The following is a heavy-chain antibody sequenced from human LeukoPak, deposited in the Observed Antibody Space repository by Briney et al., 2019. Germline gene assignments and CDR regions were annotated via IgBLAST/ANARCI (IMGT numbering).Heavy chain of an antibody. CDR3: AKGRYYSHSPGYFQH. Sequence: GGSLRLSCTASGFTFSNYAMHWVRQAPGKGLEWVALISYDGSNEDYADSGKGRFTISRDNSKDTLYLEMNSLRDEDTAVYYCAKGRYYSHSPGYFQHWGQGTLVTVSS. D-gene: IGHD4-11*01. V-gene: IGHV3-30*18. CDR2: ISYDGSNE. J-gene: IGHJ1*01. CDR1: GFTFSNYA.